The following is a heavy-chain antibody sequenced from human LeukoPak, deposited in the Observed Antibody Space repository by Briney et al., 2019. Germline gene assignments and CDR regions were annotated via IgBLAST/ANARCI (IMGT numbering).Heavy chain of an antibody. Sequence: KPSGTPSLTRTVSGGSISSSSYHWGWVRQPPGKGLEWVGSVYYSGSTYNNPSLKSRVTISVDTSKKQFSLKISSVTAADTAVYYCARLRVGATGYFDSWGQGTLVTVSS. CDR3: ARLRVGATGYFDS. CDR1: GGSISSSSYH. V-gene: IGHV4-39*01. CDR2: VYYSGST. J-gene: IGHJ4*02. D-gene: IGHD1-26*01.